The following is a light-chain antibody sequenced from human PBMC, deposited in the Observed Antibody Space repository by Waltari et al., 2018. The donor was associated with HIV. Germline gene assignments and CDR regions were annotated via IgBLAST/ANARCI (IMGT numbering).Light chain of an antibody. J-gene: IGLJ3*02. CDR1: NSNIGSNL. V-gene: IGLV1-44*01. Sequence: QSVLTQPPSASGPPGQRVTTSCSGSNSNIGSNLGNWYQHLPGRAPNLLIYSNNQRPSGVPDRFSGSKSGTSASLAISGLQSEDEADYYCAVWDDSLNGPVFGGGTKLTVL. CDR2: SNN. CDR3: AVWDDSLNGPV.